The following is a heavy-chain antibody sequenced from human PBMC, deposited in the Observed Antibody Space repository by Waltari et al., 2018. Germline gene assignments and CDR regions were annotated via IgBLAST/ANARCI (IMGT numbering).Heavy chain of an antibody. J-gene: IGHJ3*02. V-gene: IGHV5-51*01. CDR1: GYRFTSYW. D-gene: IGHD2-21*01. Sequence: ELQLVQSGAEVTTPGASLQISCTGSGYRFTSYWIGWVRQMPGKGLEWMGIIYPGDSDTRYSPSFQGQVTISADKSISTAYLQWSSLKASDTAMYYCAYRVMDAFDIWGQGTMVTVSS. CDR2: IYPGDSDT. CDR3: AYRVMDAFDI.